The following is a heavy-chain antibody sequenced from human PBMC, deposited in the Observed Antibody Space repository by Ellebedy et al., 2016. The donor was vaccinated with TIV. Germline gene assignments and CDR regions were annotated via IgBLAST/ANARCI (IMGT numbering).Heavy chain of an antibody. CDR2: IWYDGSNK. D-gene: IGHD3-22*01. CDR1: GFTFSSYA. Sequence: GESLKISXAASGFTFSSYAMSWVRQAPGKGLEWVAVIWYDGSNKYYADSVKGRFTISRDNSKNTLYLQMNSLRAEDTAVYYCARDISRYYYDSADYWGQGTLVTVSS. J-gene: IGHJ4*02. CDR3: ARDISRYYYDSADY. V-gene: IGHV3-33*08.